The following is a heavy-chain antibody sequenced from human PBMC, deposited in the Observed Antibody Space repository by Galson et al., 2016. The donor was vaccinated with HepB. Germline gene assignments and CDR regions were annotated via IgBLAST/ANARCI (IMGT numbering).Heavy chain of an antibody. Sequence: ETLSLTCAVSGGSISSSNWWSWVRQTPDKGLEWIGEISHSGSTNYNPSLPSRVTISLDTSKNQFSLKLRSVTAADTAMYYCAREATAGNYRLGFKSNWFDPWGQGTLVTVSS. CDR1: GGSISSSNW. CDR2: ISHSGST. J-gene: IGHJ5*02. D-gene: IGHD3-16*02. V-gene: IGHV4-4*02. CDR3: AREATAGNYRLGFKSNWFDP.